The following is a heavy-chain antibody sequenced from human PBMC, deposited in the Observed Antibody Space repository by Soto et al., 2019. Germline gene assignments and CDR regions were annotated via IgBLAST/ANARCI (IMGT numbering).Heavy chain of an antibody. CDR3: ARVGFDDSSGYLVGYFDY. CDR1: GGSISSGGYS. J-gene: IGHJ4*02. Sequence: QLQLQESGSGLVKPSQTLSLTCAVSGGSISSGGYSWRWIRQPPGKGLEWIGSIYHSGRTYYNPSLKSRVTLSVDRSNNQFSLKVSSVTAADTAMYYCARVGFDDSSGYLVGYFDYCGQGTLVTVSS. V-gene: IGHV4-30-2*01. CDR2: IYHSGRT. D-gene: IGHD3-22*01.